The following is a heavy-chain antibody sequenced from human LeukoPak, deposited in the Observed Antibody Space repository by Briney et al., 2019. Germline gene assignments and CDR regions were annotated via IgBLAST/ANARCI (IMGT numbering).Heavy chain of an antibody. D-gene: IGHD6-13*01. Sequence: GGSLRLSCAASGFTVSSSHMSWVRQAPGQGLEWVSVIYSGGSTYYADSVKGRFTISRDTSKTTLYLQMNSLRVEDTAVYYCAREMQQPSWLGAFDIWGQGTMVIVSS. V-gene: IGHV3-53*01. CDR3: AREMQQPSWLGAFDI. CDR2: IYSGGST. CDR1: GFTVSSSH. J-gene: IGHJ3*02.